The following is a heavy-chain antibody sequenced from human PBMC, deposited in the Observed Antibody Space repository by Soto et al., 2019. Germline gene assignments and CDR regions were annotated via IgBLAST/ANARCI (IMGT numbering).Heavy chain of an antibody. CDR2: IYYIGNT. D-gene: IGHD1-1*01. CDR1: GGSISSRNYY. J-gene: IGHJ4*02. CDR3: AREDRTNGYNYDY. Sequence: SETLSLTCSVSGGSISSRNYYWAWIRQPPGKGLEWIGSIYYIGNTYYNPSLKSRVTMSVDTSKNQFSLKVTSVTAADTAIYYCAREDRTNGYNYDYWGQGTLVTVSS. V-gene: IGHV4-39*01.